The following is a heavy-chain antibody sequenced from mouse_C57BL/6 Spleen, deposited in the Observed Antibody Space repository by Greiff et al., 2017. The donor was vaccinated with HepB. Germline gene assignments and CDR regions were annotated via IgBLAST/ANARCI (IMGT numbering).Heavy chain of an antibody. D-gene: IGHD2-4*01. Sequence: VQLVESGPGLVQPSQSLSITCTVSGFSLTSYGVHWVRQSPGKGLEWLGVIWSGGSTDYNAAFISRLSISKDNSKSQVFFKMNSLQADDTAIYYCARNLDYDYDDAMDYWGQGTSVTVSS. J-gene: IGHJ4*01. V-gene: IGHV2-2*01. CDR1: GFSLTSYG. CDR2: IWSGGST. CDR3: ARNLDYDYDDAMDY.